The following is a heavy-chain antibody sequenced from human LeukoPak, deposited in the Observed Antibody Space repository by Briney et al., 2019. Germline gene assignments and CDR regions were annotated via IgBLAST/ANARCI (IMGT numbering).Heavy chain of an antibody. CDR3: AREMATITFHYYGMDV. CDR1: GFTFSSYA. J-gene: IGHJ6*02. CDR2: ISYDGSNK. V-gene: IGHV3-30*09. D-gene: IGHD5-24*01. Sequence: PGRSLRLSCAASGFTFSSYAMHWVRQAPGKGLEWVAVISYDGSNKYYADFVKGRFAISRDKSKNTLYLQMNSLRAEDTAVYYCAREMATITFHYYGMDVWGQGTTVTVSS.